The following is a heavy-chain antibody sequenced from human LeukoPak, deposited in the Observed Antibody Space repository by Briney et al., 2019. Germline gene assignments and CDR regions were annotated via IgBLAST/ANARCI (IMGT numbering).Heavy chain of an antibody. CDR1: GFTFSSYS. D-gene: IGHD3-16*01. V-gene: IGHV3-21*01. J-gene: IGHJ4*02. Sequence: GGSLRLSCAASGFTFSSYSMNWVRQAPGKGLEWVSSISSSSSHIYYADSVKGRFTISRDNAKNSLYLQMNSLRAEDTAVYYCARDRGGFDYWGQGTLVTVSS. CDR3: ARDRGGFDY. CDR2: ISSSSSHI.